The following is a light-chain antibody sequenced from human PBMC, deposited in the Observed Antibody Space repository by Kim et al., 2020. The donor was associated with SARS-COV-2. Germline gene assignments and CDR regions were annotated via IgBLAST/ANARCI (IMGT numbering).Light chain of an antibody. CDR2: AAS. Sequence: DIQMTQSPSSLSASVGDRVTITCRASQSISTYLNWFQQKPGKAPKLLIYAASSLQSGVPSRFSGSGSGTDCTLTISSLQPEDFATYYCQQGYSTPLTFGGGTKLEI. J-gene: IGKJ4*01. CDR1: QSISTY. CDR3: QQGYSTPLT. V-gene: IGKV1-39*01.